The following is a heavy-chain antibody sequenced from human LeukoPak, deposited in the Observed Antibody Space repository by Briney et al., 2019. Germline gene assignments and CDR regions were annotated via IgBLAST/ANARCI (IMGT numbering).Heavy chain of an antibody. D-gene: IGHD5-18*01. CDR2: IYHSGST. J-gene: IGHJ3*02. CDR1: GGSISSGGYS. CDR3: ARVGIQLWLRGAFDI. V-gene: IGHV4-30-2*01. Sequence: SETLSLTCAVSGGSISSGGYSWSWIRQPPGKGLEWIGYIYHSGSTYYNPSLKSRVTVSVDRSKNQFSLKLSSVTAADTAVYYCARVGIQLWLRGAFDIWGQGTMVTVSS.